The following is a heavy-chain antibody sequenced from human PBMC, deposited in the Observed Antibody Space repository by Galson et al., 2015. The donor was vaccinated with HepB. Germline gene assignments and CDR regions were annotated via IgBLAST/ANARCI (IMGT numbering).Heavy chain of an antibody. CDR2: IWYDGSNE. V-gene: IGHV3-33*01. J-gene: IGHJ6*02. Sequence: SLRLSCAASGFTFSSYGMHWVRQAPGKGLEWVAVIWYDGSNEYNADSVKGRFIISRGNSKNMLYLQMNSLRAEDTAVYYCARVYSSYGMDVWGQGTTVTVSS. D-gene: IGHD6-13*01. CDR3: ARVYSSYGMDV. CDR1: GFTFSSYG.